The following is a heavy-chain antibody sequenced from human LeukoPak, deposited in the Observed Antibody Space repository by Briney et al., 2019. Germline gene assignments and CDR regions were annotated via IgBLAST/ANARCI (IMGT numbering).Heavy chain of an antibody. J-gene: IGHJ4*02. V-gene: IGHV3-30*03. D-gene: IGHD3-10*01. CDR3: ARAYGSGMADY. CDR2: ISYDGSNK. Sequence: GGSLRLSCAASGFTFSNYGMHGVRQAPGKGLEWVAVISYDGSNKYYTDSVKGRFTISRDNAKNTLFLQMHSLRVEDTAVYYCARAYGSGMADYWGQGTLVTVSS. CDR1: GFTFSNYG.